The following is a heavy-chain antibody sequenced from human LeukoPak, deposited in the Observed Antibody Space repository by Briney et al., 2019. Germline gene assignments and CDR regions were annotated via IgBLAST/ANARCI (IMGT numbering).Heavy chain of an antibody. Sequence: PGRSLRLSCAASGFTFSSYGMYWVRQAPGKGLEWVALISYNGSSKYYADSVKGRFTISRDNAKNSLYLQMNSLRAEDTAVYYCARVGPYYGSGSYAFDIWGQGTMVTVSS. CDR2: ISYNGSSK. CDR1: GFTFSSYG. CDR3: ARVGPYYGSGSYAFDI. V-gene: IGHV3-30*03. J-gene: IGHJ3*02. D-gene: IGHD3-10*01.